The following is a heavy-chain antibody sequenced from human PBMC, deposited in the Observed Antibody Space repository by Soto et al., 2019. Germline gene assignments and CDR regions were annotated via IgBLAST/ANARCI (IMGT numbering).Heavy chain of an antibody. Sequence: GGSLRLSCAASGFAFSNCAMSWVHQAPGKGLGWVSTIKTSGDTTFYADPVKGRFTTSRDDSKNTLYLQMNSLRAEDTATYYCTKDVTGDIGADFWGQGTPVTVSS. V-gene: IGHV3-23*05. D-gene: IGHD2-21*02. J-gene: IGHJ4*02. CDR3: TKDVTGDIGADF. CDR2: IKTSGDTT. CDR1: GFAFSNCA.